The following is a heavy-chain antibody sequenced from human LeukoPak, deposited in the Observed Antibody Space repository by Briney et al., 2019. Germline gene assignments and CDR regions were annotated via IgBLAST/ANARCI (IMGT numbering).Heavy chain of an antibody. CDR2: IYHSGST. Sequence: SETLSLTCAVSGGSISSGGYSWSWIRQPPGKGLEWIGYIYHSGSTYYNPSLKSRVTMSVDTSKNQFSLKLSSVTAADTAVYYCARDLDYYDSSGYLVGYGMDVWGQGTTVTVSS. D-gene: IGHD3-22*01. CDR3: ARDLDYYDSSGYLVGYGMDV. CDR1: GGSISSGGYS. J-gene: IGHJ6*02. V-gene: IGHV4-30-2*01.